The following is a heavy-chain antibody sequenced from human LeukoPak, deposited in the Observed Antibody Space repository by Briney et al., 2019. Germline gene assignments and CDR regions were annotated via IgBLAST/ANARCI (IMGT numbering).Heavy chain of an antibody. V-gene: IGHV3-23*01. Sequence: GGSLRLSCAASGFTFSSYAMSWVRQAPGKGLEWVSAISGSGGSTYYADSVKGRFTISRDNSKNTLYLQMNSLRAEDTAVYYCAKGRPSITMIVVVTSFDYWGQGTLVTVSS. J-gene: IGHJ4*02. CDR1: GFTFSSYA. CDR3: AKGRPSITMIVVVTSFDY. D-gene: IGHD3-22*01. CDR2: ISGSGGST.